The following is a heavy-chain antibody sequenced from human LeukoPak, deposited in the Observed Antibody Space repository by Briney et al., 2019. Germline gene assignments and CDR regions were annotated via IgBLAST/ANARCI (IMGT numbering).Heavy chain of an antibody. CDR1: GGSISSSFYY. CDR2: IYYSGKT. CDR3: ARVAAKTVEY. Sequence: PSETLSLTCTVSGGSISSSFYYWGWIRQPPGKGLEGIGNIYYSGKTDYNPSLKSRVTISVDTSKNKFSLKLSSVTAADTAVYYCARVAAKTVEYWGQGTLVTVSS. D-gene: IGHD2-15*01. V-gene: IGHV4-39*07. J-gene: IGHJ4*02.